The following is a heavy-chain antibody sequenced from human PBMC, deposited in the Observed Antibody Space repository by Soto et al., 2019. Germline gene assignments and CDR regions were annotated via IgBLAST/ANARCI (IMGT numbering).Heavy chain of an antibody. CDR3: ARDLGRLRSSWFDP. V-gene: IGHV1-46*01. CDR2: IHPDGGHT. D-gene: IGHD3-16*01. J-gene: IGHJ5*02. Sequence: ASVKVSCKASGYTFTNYYVQWVRQAPGQGLEWMGVIHPDGGHTTYSQKFQDRVTMTRDTFTSTIYMELSSLRSDDTAVYYCARDLGRLRSSWFDPWGQGTLVTVSS. CDR1: GYTFTNYY.